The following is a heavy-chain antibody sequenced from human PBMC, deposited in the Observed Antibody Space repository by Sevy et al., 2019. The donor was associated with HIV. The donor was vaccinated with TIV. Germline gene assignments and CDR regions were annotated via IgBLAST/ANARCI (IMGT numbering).Heavy chain of an antibody. CDR3: ARAPRSGRYYYYGMDV. Sequence: GGSLRLACAASGFTFSSYAMHWVRQAPGKGLEWVAVISYDGSNKYYADSVKGRFTISRDNSKNTLYLQMNSLRAEDTAVYYCARAPRSGRYYYYGMDVWVQGTTVTVSS. CDR2: ISYDGSNK. CDR1: GFTFSSYA. V-gene: IGHV3-30*04. J-gene: IGHJ6*02. D-gene: IGHD7-27*01.